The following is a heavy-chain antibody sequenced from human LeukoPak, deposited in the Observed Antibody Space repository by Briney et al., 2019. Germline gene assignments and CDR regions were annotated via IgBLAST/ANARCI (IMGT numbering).Heavy chain of an antibody. J-gene: IGHJ4*02. CDR1: GFTFSSYG. CDR2: ISYDGSNK. D-gene: IGHD6-19*01. CDR3: ARGEYSSGWYLDY. V-gene: IGHV3-30*03. Sequence: PGGSLRLSCAASGFTFSSYGMHWVRQAPGKGLEWVAVISYDGSNKYYADSVKGRFTISRDNSKNTLYLQMNSLRAEDTAVYYCARGEYSSGWYLDYWGQGNLVTVSS.